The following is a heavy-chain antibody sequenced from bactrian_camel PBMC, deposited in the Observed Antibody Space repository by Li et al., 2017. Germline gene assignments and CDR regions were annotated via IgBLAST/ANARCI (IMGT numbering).Heavy chain of an antibody. CDR2: IYAGSNS. CDR1: GYTVTSAC. D-gene: IGHD4*01. V-gene: IGHV3S67*01. Sequence: VQLVESGGGSVQAGGSLTLSCVMKGYTVTSACMGWFRQAPGKERERVAVIYAGSNSYYNDAVKGRFTISQDNAKNTVYLQMNSLKSEDTAMYYCAALYDCPSVSWFRTIRGKFGYWGQGTQVTVS. CDR3: AALYDCPSVSWFRTIRGKFGY. J-gene: IGHJ6*01.